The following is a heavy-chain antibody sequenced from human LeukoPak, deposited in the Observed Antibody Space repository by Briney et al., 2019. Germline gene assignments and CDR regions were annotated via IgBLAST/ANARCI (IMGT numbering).Heavy chain of an antibody. V-gene: IGHV4-61*02. CDR2: IYTSGST. CDR3: ARSRYYYDSSGYPHVGNFDY. Sequence: SETLSLTCTVSGGSISSSSYYWSWIRQPAGKGLEWIGRIYTSGSTNYNPSLKSRVTMSVDTSKNQFSLKLSSVTAADTAVYYCARSRYYYDSSGYPHVGNFDYWGQGTLVTVSS. CDR1: GGSISSSSYY. J-gene: IGHJ4*02. D-gene: IGHD3-22*01.